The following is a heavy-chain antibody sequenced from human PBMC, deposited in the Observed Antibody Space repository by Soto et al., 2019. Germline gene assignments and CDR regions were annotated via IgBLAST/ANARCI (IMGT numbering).Heavy chain of an antibody. CDR2: IYYSGST. J-gene: IGHJ3*02. Sequence: SETLSLTCTVSGGSISSSSYYWGWIRQPPGKGLEWIGSIYYSGSTYYNPSLKSRVTISVDTSKNQFSLKLSSVTAADTAVYYCARTEYSSSSGAFDIWGQGTMVTVSS. D-gene: IGHD6-6*01. V-gene: IGHV4-39*01. CDR1: GGSISSSSYY. CDR3: ARTEYSSSSGAFDI.